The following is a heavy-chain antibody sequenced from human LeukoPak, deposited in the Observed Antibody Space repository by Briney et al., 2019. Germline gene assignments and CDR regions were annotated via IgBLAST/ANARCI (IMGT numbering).Heavy chain of an antibody. CDR3: ARDLSQWYDYVWGSYRSKYYFDY. J-gene: IGHJ4*02. CDR2: INWNGGST. D-gene: IGHD3-16*02. Sequence: GGSLRLSCAASGFTFDDYGMSWVRQAPGKGLEWVSGINWNGGSTGYADSVKGRFTISRDNAKNSLYLQMNSLRAEDTALYYCARDLSQWYDYVWGSYRSKYYFDYWGQGTLVTVSS. CDR1: GFTFDDYG. V-gene: IGHV3-20*04.